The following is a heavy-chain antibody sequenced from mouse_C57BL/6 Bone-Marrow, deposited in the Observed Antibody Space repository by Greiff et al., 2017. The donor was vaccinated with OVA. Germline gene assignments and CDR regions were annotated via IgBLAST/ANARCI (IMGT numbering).Heavy chain of an antibody. D-gene: IGHD2-4*01. CDR1: GYTFTDYN. Sequence: VQLQQSGPELVKPGASVKMSCKASGYTFTDYNMHWVKQSHGKSLEWIGYINPNNGGTSYNQKFKGKATLSVNKSSSTAYMELRSLTSEDSAVDYCARRGDYDTWFAYWGQGTLVTVSA. V-gene: IGHV1-22*01. J-gene: IGHJ3*01. CDR2: INPNNGGT. CDR3: ARRGDYDTWFAY.